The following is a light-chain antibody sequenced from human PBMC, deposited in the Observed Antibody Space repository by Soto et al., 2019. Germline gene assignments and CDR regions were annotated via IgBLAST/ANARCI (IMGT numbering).Light chain of an antibody. CDR3: QQFQTPART. CDR1: QSVLHSSNNKNY. J-gene: IGKJ1*01. V-gene: IGKV4-1*01. CDR2: WAS. Sequence: DIVMTQSPDSLAVSLGERATINCKSSQSVLHSSNNKNYLTWYQQKQGQPPKLLIYWASTRESGVPDRFSGSGSWTDFTLTISSLQAEDVAVYYCQQFQTPARTFGQGTKVEIK.